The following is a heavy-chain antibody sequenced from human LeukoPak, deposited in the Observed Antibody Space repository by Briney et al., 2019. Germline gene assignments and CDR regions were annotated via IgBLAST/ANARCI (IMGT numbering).Heavy chain of an antibody. J-gene: IGHJ4*02. CDR3: AGGPMEPSMDY. D-gene: IGHD1-1*01. CDR2: IIPIFGTA. CDR1: GGTFSSYA. V-gene: IGHV1-69*13. Sequence: ASVKVSCKASGGTFSSYAISWVRQAPGQGLEWMGGIIPIFGTANYAQKFQGRVTITADESTSTAYMELSSLRSEDTAVYYCAGGPMEPSMDYWGQGTLVTVSS.